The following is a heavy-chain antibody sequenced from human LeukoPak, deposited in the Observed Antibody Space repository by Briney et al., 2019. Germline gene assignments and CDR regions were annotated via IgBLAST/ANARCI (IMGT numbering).Heavy chain of an antibody. D-gene: IGHD3-10*01. Sequence: SETLCLTCAVYGGSFSGYYWSWIRQPPGKGLEGIGEINHSGTTNYNPSLKSRVTISVHTSKNQFSLKLRPVTAGDTTVYYCARGMVRGVIIYYYYGMDVWGQGTTVTVSS. J-gene: IGHJ6*02. CDR2: INHSGTT. CDR3: ARGMVRGVIIYYYYGMDV. CDR1: GGSFSGYY. V-gene: IGHV4-34*01.